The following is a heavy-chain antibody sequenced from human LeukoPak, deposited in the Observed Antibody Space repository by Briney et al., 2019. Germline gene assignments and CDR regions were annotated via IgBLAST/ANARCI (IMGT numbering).Heavy chain of an antibody. V-gene: IGHV3-48*02. CDR1: GFTLSDYN. Sequence: PGGSLRLSCVTSGFTLSDYNMNWVRQAPGKGLEWVSYITRTSNTIYYGDSVKGRFTVSRDNTKNSVYLRMNSLGDEDTAVYYCASLPVAADYRVFDAFDIWGQGTMVTVSS. J-gene: IGHJ3*02. CDR2: ITRTSNTI. D-gene: IGHD4/OR15-4a*01. CDR3: ASLPVAADYRVFDAFDI.